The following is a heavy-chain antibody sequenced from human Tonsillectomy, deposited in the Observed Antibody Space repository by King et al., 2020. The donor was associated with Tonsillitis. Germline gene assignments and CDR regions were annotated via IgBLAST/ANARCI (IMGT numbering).Heavy chain of an antibody. D-gene: IGHD1-26*01. CDR1: GFSLSTSGVG. CDR3: AHPGTTPGGSWLKWVDS. J-gene: IGHJ5*01. CDR2: IYWDDDK. Sequence: TLKESGPTLVKPTQTLTLTCTFSGFSLSTSGVGVGWIRQPPGKALEWLALIYWDDDKRYSPSLKSRLTITKDTSKNQVVLTVTNMDSVDTATYYCAHPGTTPGGSWLKWVDSRGPGTLVPGPS. V-gene: IGHV2-5*02.